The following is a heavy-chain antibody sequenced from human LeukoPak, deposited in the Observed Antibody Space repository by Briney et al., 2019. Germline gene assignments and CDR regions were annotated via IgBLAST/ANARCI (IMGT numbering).Heavy chain of an antibody. CDR2: ISGSGDST. D-gene: IGHD3-10*01. Sequence: PGGSLRLSCATSGFTFRSYAMRWVRQAPGKGLEWVSGISGSGDSTYYADSVQGRFTISRDNSKNTLYLQMNSLRAEDTAVYYCARDAHTGSGTYWGGVDYYYGLDVWGQGTTVTVSS. J-gene: IGHJ6*02. CDR1: GFTFRSYA. CDR3: ARDAHTGSGTYWGGVDYYYGLDV. V-gene: IGHV3-23*01.